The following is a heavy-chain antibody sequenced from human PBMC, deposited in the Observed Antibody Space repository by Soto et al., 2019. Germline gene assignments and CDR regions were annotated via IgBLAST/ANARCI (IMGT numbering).Heavy chain of an antibody. CDR3: AREGSTNWFDP. Sequence: SETLSLTCTVSGASINTGDYSWTWIRQHPGKGLEWIGYIYFSGSTFHNPSLKSRVSMSVDTSKNQFSPNLTSVTAADTAIYFCAREGSTNWFDPWGQGTLVTVSS. CDR1: GASINTGDYS. V-gene: IGHV4-31*03. J-gene: IGHJ5*02. CDR2: IYFSGST. D-gene: IGHD2-2*01.